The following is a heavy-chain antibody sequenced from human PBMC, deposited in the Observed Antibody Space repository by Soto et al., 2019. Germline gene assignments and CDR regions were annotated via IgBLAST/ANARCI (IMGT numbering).Heavy chain of an antibody. CDR2: ISYDGSNK. V-gene: IGHV3-30*18. J-gene: IGHJ4*02. CDR3: AKLPDTAIDPVLFDY. D-gene: IGHD5-18*01. CDR1: GFTFSSYG. Sequence: GGSLRLSCAASGFTFSSYGMHWVRQAPGKGLEWVAVISYDGSNKYYADSVKGRFTISRDNSKNTLYLQMNSLRAEDTAVYYCAKLPDTAIDPVLFDYWGQGTLATVSS.